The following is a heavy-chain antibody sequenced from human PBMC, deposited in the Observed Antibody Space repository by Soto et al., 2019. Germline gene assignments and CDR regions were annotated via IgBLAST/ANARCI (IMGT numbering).Heavy chain of an antibody. V-gene: IGHV4-39*01. J-gene: IGHJ4*02. CDR2: IDGNGGS. D-gene: IGHD3-9*01. CDR3: TSRYGPSEFDH. CDR1: GDSISSSSYY. Sequence: QLRLEESGPGLVKSSETLSLTCSVSGDSISSSSYYWGWIRQSPGEVLEWIGNIDGNGGSQYNPAHSTLVIISVDTSANQFSLRLPSVSAADTAVYYCTSRYGPSEFDHWGQGSLVTVSS.